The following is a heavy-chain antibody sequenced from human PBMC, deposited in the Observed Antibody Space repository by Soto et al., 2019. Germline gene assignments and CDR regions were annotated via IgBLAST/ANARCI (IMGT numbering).Heavy chain of an antibody. Sequence: GESLKISCQCSGYTFSNFWIGWVRQLPGKGLEWMGIIYPCDHETRYSPSFHGKVTISADKSINTAYLQCNSLEASDTAFYFCARSPRSSPYFDYWGQGALVTVS. CDR2: IYPCDHET. V-gene: IGHV5-51*01. CDR3: ARSPRSSPYFDY. D-gene: IGHD6-13*01. J-gene: IGHJ4*02. CDR1: GYTFSNFW.